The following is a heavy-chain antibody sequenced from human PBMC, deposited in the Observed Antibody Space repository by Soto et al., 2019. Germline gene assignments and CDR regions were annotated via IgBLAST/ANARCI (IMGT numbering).Heavy chain of an antibody. Sequence: QVQLVHSGAEVKKPGSSVKVSCKASGGTFSSYTISWVRQAPGQGLQWMGRIIPILGIANYAQRFQGRVTITADKSTSTAYMERSSLRSEDTAVYYCAREGSGYEYYWGQGTLVTVSA. CDR2: IIPILGIA. CDR3: AREGSGYEYY. D-gene: IGHD5-12*01. J-gene: IGHJ4*02. V-gene: IGHV1-69*04. CDR1: GGTFSSYT.